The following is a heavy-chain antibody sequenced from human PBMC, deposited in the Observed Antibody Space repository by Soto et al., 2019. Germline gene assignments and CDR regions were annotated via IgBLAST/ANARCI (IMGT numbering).Heavy chain of an antibody. CDR3: ARENGIGLVNYGDAFDS. D-gene: IGHD6-19*01. J-gene: IGHJ3*02. CDR1: GLSFSTYW. V-gene: IGHV3-7*04. Sequence: HPGGSLRLSCAASGLSFSTYWMSWVRQAPGKGLEWVANINQDGSENYYVDSVKGRFTISRDNAKNSLYLQMNSLRAEDTAIYYCARENGIGLVNYGDAFDSWGQGTMVTVAS. CDR2: INQDGSEN.